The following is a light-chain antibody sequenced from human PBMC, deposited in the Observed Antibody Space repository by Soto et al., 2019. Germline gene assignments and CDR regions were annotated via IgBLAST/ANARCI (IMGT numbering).Light chain of an antibody. CDR3: EQSYCTPYT. V-gene: IGKV1-39*01. J-gene: IGKJ2*01. Sequence: DIQMTQSPSSLSASVGDRVTITCRASQSLSSYLNWYQQKPGKAPKLLIYAASSLQSGVPSRFSGSGSWTDFTLTISSLLPEDFATYYCEQSYCTPYTFGQRTKLVIK. CDR1: QSLSSY. CDR2: AAS.